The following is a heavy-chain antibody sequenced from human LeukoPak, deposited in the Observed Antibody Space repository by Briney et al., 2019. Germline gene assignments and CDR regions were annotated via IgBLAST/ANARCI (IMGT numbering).Heavy chain of an antibody. CDR2: IYTSGST. D-gene: IGHD6-13*01. CDR3: ARRVKQQLVRVRGQYNWFVP. Sequence: SETLSLTCTVSGGSINNYYYHWIRQPAGKGLEWIGRIYTSGSTNYNPSLKSRVTMSVDTSKNQFSLKLSSVTAADTAVYYCARRVKQQLVRVRGQYNWFVPWGQGTLVTVSS. CDR1: GGSINNYY. J-gene: IGHJ5*02. V-gene: IGHV4-4*07.